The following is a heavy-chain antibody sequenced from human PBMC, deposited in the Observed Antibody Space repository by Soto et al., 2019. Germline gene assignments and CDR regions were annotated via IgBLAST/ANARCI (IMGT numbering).Heavy chain of an antibody. CDR3: ANGRSVSGNRGPPPNWFNP. V-gene: IGHV3-23*01. J-gene: IGHJ5*02. D-gene: IGHD3-3*01. Sequence: EVQLLESGGGVVRPGGSLRLSCEASGFSFGDYVMNWVRQGQGKGLEWVSSIGGRDGSTYYADSVKGRFTISRDNSKNTVFLQMEGLRGEDTAVYYCANGRSVSGNRGPPPNWFNPWGEGTQVIVSS. CDR2: IGGRDGST. CDR1: GFSFGDYV.